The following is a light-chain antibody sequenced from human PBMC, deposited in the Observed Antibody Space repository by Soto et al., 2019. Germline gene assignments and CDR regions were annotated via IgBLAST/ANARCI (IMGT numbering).Light chain of an antibody. CDR3: QQYNNWPPWT. V-gene: IGKV3-15*01. J-gene: IGKJ1*01. CDR1: QSISSN. CDR2: SAS. Sequence: IVMTQSPATLSVSPGERVTLCCRASQSISSNLAWYQYIVGQAPRLLIYSASTRATGIPARFSGSGSGTEFTLTISSLQSEDYAVYYCQQYNNWPPWTFGQGTKVEIK.